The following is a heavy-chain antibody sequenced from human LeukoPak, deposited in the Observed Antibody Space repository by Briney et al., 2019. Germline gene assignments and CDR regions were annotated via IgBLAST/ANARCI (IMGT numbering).Heavy chain of an antibody. CDR3: ARDNDYGDYLVY. CDR1: GFTFSSYE. Sequence: PGGSLRLSCAASGFTFSSYEMNWVRQAPGKGLEWVSYISSSGSTIYYADSVKGRFTISRDNAKNSLYLQMNCLRAEDTAVYYCARDNDYGDYLVYWGQGTLVTVPS. CDR2: ISSSGSTI. V-gene: IGHV3-48*03. D-gene: IGHD4-17*01. J-gene: IGHJ4*02.